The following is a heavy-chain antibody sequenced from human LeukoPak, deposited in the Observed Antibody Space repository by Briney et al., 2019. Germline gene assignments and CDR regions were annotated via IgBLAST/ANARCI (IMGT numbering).Heavy chain of an antibody. Sequence: ASVKVSCKTSGYTFTAYYTHWVRQAPGQGLEWMGWINPNSGATNYAQKFQGRVTMTRDTSISTAYMELSSLRYDDTAFYYCARDSRSSGFHFDYWGQGTLVTVSS. V-gene: IGHV1-2*02. D-gene: IGHD6-6*01. J-gene: IGHJ4*02. CDR1: GYTFTAYY. CDR3: ARDSRSSGFHFDY. CDR2: INPNSGAT.